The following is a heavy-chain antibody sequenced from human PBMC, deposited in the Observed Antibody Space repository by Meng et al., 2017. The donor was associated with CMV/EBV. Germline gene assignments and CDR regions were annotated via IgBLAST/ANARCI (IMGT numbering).Heavy chain of an antibody. CDR2: INPNSGGT. D-gene: IGHD5-12*01. J-gene: IGHJ5*02. CDR3: ARGGFIVATILVVQNWFDP. Sequence: ASVQVSCKASGYTFTGYYMHWVRQAPGQGREWMGWINPNSGGTNYAQKFQGRVTMTRDTSISTAYMELSSLRSEDTAVYYCARGGFIVATILVVQNWFDPWGQGTLVTVSS. CDR1: GYTFTGYY. V-gene: IGHV1-2*02.